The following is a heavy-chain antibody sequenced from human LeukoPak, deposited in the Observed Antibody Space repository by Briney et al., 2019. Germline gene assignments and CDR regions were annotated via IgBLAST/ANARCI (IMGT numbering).Heavy chain of an antibody. D-gene: IGHD2-2*01. CDR1: GYTFTGYY. V-gene: IGHV1-2*02. CDR3: ARDPSHMCSSTSCNDYYYYYMDV. J-gene: IGHJ6*03. CDR2: INPNSGGT. Sequence: ASVKVSFKASGYTFTGYYMHWVRQAPGQGLEWMGWINPNSGGTNYAQKFQGRVTMTRDTSISTAYMELSRLRSDDTAVYYCARDPSHMCSSTSCNDYYYYYMDVWGKGTTVTVSS.